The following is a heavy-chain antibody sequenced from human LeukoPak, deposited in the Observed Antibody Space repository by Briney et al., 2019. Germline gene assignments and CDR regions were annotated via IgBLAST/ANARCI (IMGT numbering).Heavy chain of an antibody. CDR3: AKDWTGTKPFDL. J-gene: IGHJ2*01. CDR1: GFTFNNYA. Sequence: GRSLRLSCAASGFTFNNYAMSWVRQAPGKGLECVSGISGSGGSTYYADSVKGRFTISRDNSKNTLYLQMNSLRAEDTAAYYCAKDWTGTKPFDLWGRGTLVTVSS. CDR2: ISGSGGST. D-gene: IGHD3/OR15-3a*01. V-gene: IGHV3-23*01.